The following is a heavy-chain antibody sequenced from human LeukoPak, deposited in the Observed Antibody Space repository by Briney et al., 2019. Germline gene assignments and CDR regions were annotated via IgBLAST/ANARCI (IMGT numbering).Heavy chain of an antibody. CDR3: ARGRSAAAGIYNYFDY. Sequence: SETLSLTCTVSGGSISSGDYYWSWIRQPLGKGLEWIGYIYYSGSTYYNPSLKSRVTISVDTSKNQFSLKLSSVTAADTAVYYCARGRSAAAGIYNYFDYWGQGTLVTVSS. CDR2: IYYSGST. D-gene: IGHD6-13*01. J-gene: IGHJ4*02. CDR1: GGSISSGDYY. V-gene: IGHV4-30-4*01.